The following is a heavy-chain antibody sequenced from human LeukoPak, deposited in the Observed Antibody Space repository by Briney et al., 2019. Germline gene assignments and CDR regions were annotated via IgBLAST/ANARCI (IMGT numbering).Heavy chain of an antibody. Sequence: PGRSLRLSCSASGFTFSSYGMHWVRQAPGKGLEWVAVISYDGSNKYYADSVKGRFTISRDNSKNTLYLQMNSLRAEDTAVYYCAKVKTVAGILDYWGQGTLVTVSS. CDR1: GFTFSSYG. J-gene: IGHJ4*02. D-gene: IGHD6-19*01. CDR2: ISYDGSNK. CDR3: AKVKTVAGILDY. V-gene: IGHV3-30*18.